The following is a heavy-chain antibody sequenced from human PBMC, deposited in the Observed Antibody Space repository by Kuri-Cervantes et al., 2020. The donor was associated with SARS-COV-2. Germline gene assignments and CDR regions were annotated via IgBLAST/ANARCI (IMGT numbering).Heavy chain of an antibody. CDR3: ASQRGYCSSTSCFTLYYYYYGMDV. J-gene: IGHJ6*02. CDR1: GYTFTSYG. Sequence: ASVKVSCKASGYTFTSYGISWVRQAPGQGLEWMGSISVDNGDTKYSQKSQGRVTMTTDTSTSTAYMELSSLRSEDTAVYYCASQRGYCSSTSCFTLYYYYYGMDVWGQGTTVTVSS. V-gene: IGHV1-18*01. D-gene: IGHD2-2*02. CDR2: ISVDNGDT.